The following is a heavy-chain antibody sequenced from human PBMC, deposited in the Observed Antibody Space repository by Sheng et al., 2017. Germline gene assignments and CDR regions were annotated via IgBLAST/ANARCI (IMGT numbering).Heavy chain of an antibody. D-gene: IGHD2-15*01. CDR1: GGSISSSNW. CDR3: ATCSGGSCYSVDYYYGMDV. J-gene: IGHJ6*02. Sequence: QVQLHESGPGLVKPSGTLSLTCAVSGGSISSSNWWSWVRQPPGKGLEWIGEIYHSGRTNYNPSLKSRVTISVDKSKNQFSLKLSSVTAADTAVYYCATCSGGSCYSVDYYYGMDVWGQGTTGHRXL. V-gene: IGHV4-4*02. CDR2: IYHSGRT.